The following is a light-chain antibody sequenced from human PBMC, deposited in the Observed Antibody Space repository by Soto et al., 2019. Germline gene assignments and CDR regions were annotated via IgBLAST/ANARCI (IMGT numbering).Light chain of an antibody. CDR2: DAS. V-gene: IGKV3-20*01. CDR3: QQYGTSPWT. CDR1: QSVSSN. J-gene: IGKJ1*01. Sequence: EIVVTQSPGTLSVSPGERATLSCRASQSVSSNFAWYQQKPGQAPRLLIYDASTRATGIPARFSGSGSGTDFTLSISRVEPEDFAVYYCQQYGTSPWTFGQGTKVDIK.